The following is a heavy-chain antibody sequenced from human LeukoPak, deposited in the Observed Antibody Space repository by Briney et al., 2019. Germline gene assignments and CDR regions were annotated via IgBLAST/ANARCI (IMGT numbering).Heavy chain of an antibody. Sequence: GGSLRLSCAASGFTFSKYWMHWVRQAPGKGLVWVSRINTDGSSTSYADSVKGRFTISRDNAKNTLYLQMNSLRAEGTAVYYCARSEYSSTWYGDYYYYYMYVWGKGTTVTVSS. V-gene: IGHV3-74*01. CDR3: ARSEYSSTWYGDYYYYYMYV. CDR1: GFTFSKYW. D-gene: IGHD6-13*01. J-gene: IGHJ6*03. CDR2: INTDGSST.